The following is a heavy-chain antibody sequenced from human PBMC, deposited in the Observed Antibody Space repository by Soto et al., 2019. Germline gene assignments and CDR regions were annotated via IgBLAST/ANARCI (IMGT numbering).Heavy chain of an antibody. V-gene: IGHV4-61*01. Sequence: QVQLQESGPGLVKPSETLSLTCTVSGDSVTSVSDYWSWIRQPPGKVLEWIGYIYYRGSADYNPSLGSRVTISIDTSKNQFSLKLTSVTAADTAVYYCARGVGFGYYYYHMDLWGQGTTVTVSS. CDR2: IYYRGSA. CDR3: ARGVGFGYYYYHMDL. CDR1: GDSVTSVSDY. D-gene: IGHD3-10*01. J-gene: IGHJ6*02.